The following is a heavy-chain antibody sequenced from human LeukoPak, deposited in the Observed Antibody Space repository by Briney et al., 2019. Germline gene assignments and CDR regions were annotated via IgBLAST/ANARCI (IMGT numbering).Heavy chain of an antibody. V-gene: IGHV1-2*02. Sequence: ASVKVSCKASGYTFTGYYMHWVRQAPGQGLEWMGWISPNSGGTNYAQKFQGRVTMTRDTSISTAYMELSRLRSDDTAVYYCARVSAESMYYYDSSGYWGLFDYWGQGTLVTVSS. CDR1: GYTFTGYY. CDR2: ISPNSGGT. CDR3: ARVSAESMYYYDSSGYWGLFDY. J-gene: IGHJ4*02. D-gene: IGHD3-22*01.